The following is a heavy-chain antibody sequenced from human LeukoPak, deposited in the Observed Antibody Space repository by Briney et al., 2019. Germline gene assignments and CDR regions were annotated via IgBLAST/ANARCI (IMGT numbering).Heavy chain of an antibody. D-gene: IGHD4-11*01. J-gene: IGHJ6*02. CDR1: GGSIRSSYYY. Sequence: SETLSLTCTVSGGSIRSSYYYWGWIRQPPGKGLEWIGSIYDSGSTYYNPSLKSRVTISVDTSKNQFSLKLSSVTAADTAVYYCARGPNYSNYVDYYYGMDVWGQGTTVTVSS. V-gene: IGHV4-39*07. CDR3: ARGPNYSNYVDYYYGMDV. CDR2: IYDSGST.